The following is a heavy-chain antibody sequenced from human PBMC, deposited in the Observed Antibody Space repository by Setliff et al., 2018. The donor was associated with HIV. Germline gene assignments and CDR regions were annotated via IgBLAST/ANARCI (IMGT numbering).Heavy chain of an antibody. CDR2: INHTGST. J-gene: IGHJ3*02. CDR1: GGSISGYY. D-gene: IGHD3-10*01. V-gene: IGHV4-34*01. CDR3: ARVYYGSGSSDAFDI. Sequence: SETLSLTCTVSGGSISGYYWSWIRQPPGKGLEWIGEINHTGSTNCNPSLKSRVTMSVDTSKNQFSLKLSSVTAADTAVYYCARVYYGSGSSDAFDIWGQGTMVTVSS.